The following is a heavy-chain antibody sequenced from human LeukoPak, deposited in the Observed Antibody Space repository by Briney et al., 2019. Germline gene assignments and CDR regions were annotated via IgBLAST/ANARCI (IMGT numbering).Heavy chain of an antibody. D-gene: IGHD3-22*01. CDR2: IWYDGSKK. J-gene: IGHJ4*02. CDR1: GFTFSNYG. CDR3: ARISYDSSGYYDN. V-gene: IGHV3-33*01. Sequence: GRSLRLSCVASGFTFSNYGMHWVRQAPGKGLEWVAVIWYDGSKKYHADSVKGRFTISRDNSKNTLYLQMNSLRADDTAVYYCARISYDSSGYYDNWGQGTLVTVSS.